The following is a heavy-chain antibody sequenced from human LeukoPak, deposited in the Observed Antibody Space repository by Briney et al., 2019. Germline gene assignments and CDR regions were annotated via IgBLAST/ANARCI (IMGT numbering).Heavy chain of an antibody. J-gene: IGHJ3*02. D-gene: IGHD6-13*01. CDR3: ARARAAAGKEAFDI. CDR1: GGSISSGVYY. Sequence: SETLSLTCTVSGGSISSGVYYWSWIRQHPGKGLEWSGYIYYSGSTYYNPSLKSRVTISVDTSKNQCSLKLSSVTAADTAVYYCARARAAAGKEAFDIWGQGTMVTVSS. CDR2: IYYSGST. V-gene: IGHV4-31*03.